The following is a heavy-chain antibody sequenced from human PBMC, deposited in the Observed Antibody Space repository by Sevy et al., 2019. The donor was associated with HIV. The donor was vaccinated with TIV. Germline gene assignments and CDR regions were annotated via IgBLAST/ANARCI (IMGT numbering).Heavy chain of an antibody. CDR1: GRSFSGYY. J-gene: IGHJ4*02. Sequence: SETLSLTCAVYGRSFSGYYWSWIRQPPGKGLEWIGEINHSGSTNYNPSLKSRVIISVDTSKNQFSLKLSSVTAADTAVYYCARGTYYYGSGSYYKSHGPFDYWGQGTLVTVSS. CDR3: ARGTYYYGSGSYYKSHGPFDY. V-gene: IGHV4-34*01. CDR2: INHSGST. D-gene: IGHD3-10*01.